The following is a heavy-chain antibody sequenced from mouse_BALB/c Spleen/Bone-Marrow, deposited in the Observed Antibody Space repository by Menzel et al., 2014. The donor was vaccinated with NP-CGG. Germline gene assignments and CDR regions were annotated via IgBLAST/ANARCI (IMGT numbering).Heavy chain of an antibody. D-gene: IGHD3-1*01. CDR1: GYTFTSYN. Sequence: LQESGAELVKPGASVKMSCKASGYTFTSYNMHWVKQTPGQGLEWIGSIYPGNGDTSNNQKFKGKATLTADKSSSTAFMQLSSLTSEDSAVYYCARGYNYAMDYWGQVSSVTVSS. CDR2: IYPGNGDT. V-gene: IGHV1-12*01. CDR3: ARGYNYAMDY. J-gene: IGHJ4*01.